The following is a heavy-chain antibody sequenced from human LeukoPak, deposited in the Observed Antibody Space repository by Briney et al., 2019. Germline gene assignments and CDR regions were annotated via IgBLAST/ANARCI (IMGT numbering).Heavy chain of an antibody. D-gene: IGHD6-19*01. V-gene: IGHV4-61*01. Sequence: SETLSLTCTVSGGSVSSGSYYWSWIRQPPGKGLEWIGYIYYSGSTNYNPSLNSRVTISVDTSKNQFSLKLSSVTAADTAVYYCASTGYSSGWPFDYWGQGTLVTVSS. J-gene: IGHJ4*02. CDR3: ASTGYSSGWPFDY. CDR1: GGSVSSGSYY. CDR2: IYYSGST.